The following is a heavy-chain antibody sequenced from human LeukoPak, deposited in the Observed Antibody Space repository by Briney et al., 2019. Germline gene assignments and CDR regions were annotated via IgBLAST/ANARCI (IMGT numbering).Heavy chain of an antibody. CDR1: RFTLSSYW. CDR2: TGQDQSKK. J-gene: IGHJ4*02. V-gene: IGHV3-7*01. Sequence: SLRLSCVVSRFTLSSYWMSWVRQAAGKGLGWVANTGQDQSKKYYVGAVKGRFTISRDNDTTSLYLQMNSLTAEYTAVYYCAREGPAAMGWAYWGQGTLVTVSS. CDR3: AREGPAAMGWAY. D-gene: IGHD2-2*01.